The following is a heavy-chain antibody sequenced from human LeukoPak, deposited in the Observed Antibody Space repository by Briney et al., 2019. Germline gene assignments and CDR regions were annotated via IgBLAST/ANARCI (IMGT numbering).Heavy chain of an antibody. CDR2: IHSGGSVS. CDR1: GFTLSSYW. V-gene: IGHV3-74*01. D-gene: IGHD6-25*01. CDR3: ASGDSAARNDY. J-gene: IGHJ4*02. Sequence: GGSLRLSCAASGFTLSSYWVHRVRQAPGKGLVWVSRIHSGGSVSSYADSVKGRFTISRDNAKNTVSLQMNSLRAEDTAVYYCASGDSAARNDYWGQGTLVTVSS.